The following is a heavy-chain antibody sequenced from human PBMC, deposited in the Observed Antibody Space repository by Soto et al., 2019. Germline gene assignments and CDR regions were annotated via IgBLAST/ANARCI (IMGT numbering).Heavy chain of an antibody. J-gene: IGHJ4*02. Sequence: QLQLQESGPGLVKPSETLSLTCIVSGDSISNDNYFWGWVRQPPGKGLEWMGCINYRGKTYYSPSLKSRVTVSIDTSKNQFSLNVDSVTAADTAVYYCARQVITMAAVDYWGQGTLVTVSS. D-gene: IGHD6-19*01. CDR2: INYRGKT. CDR1: GDSISNDNYF. CDR3: ARQVITMAAVDY. V-gene: IGHV4-39*01.